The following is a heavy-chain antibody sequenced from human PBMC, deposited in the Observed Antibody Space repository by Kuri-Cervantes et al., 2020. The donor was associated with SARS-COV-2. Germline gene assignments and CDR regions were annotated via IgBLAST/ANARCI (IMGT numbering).Heavy chain of an antibody. V-gene: IGHV4-59*01. Sequence: ESLKISCTVSGGSISGYYWTWIRQPPGMGLEWIGHIFSAGGTNYNPSLKSRVTISVDMSKNQFSLRLRSVTTADTAVYYCARESTMGLKTYYYDSSGYYPVYYGMDVWGQGTTVTVSS. CDR1: GGSISGYY. CDR3: ARESTMGLKTYYYDSSGYYPVYYGMDV. D-gene: IGHD3-22*01. J-gene: IGHJ6*02. CDR2: IFSAGGT.